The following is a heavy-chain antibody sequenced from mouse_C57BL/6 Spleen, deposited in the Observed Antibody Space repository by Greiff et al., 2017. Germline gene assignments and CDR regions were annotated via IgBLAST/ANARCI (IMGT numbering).Heavy chain of an antibody. Sequence: QVQLQQSGAELVRPGASVKLSCKASGYTFTDYYINWVKQRPGQGLEWIARIYPGSGNTYYNEKFKGKATLTAEKSSSTAYMQLSSLTSEDSAVYFCARGGDGYPAWYFDVWGTGTTVTVSS. D-gene: IGHD2-3*01. CDR3: ARGGDGYPAWYFDV. CDR1: GYTFTDYY. CDR2: IYPGSGNT. V-gene: IGHV1-76*01. J-gene: IGHJ1*03.